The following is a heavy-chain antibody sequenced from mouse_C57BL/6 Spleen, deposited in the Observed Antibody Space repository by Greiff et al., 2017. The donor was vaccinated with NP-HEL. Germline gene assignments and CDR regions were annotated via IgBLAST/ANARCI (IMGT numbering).Heavy chain of an antibody. CDR1: GYTFTSYW. CDR2: IDPSDSYT. Sequence: QIQLQQPGAELVMPGASVKLSCKASGYTFTSYWMHWVKQRPGQGLEWIGEIDPSDSYTNYNQKFKGKSTLTVDKSSSTAYMQLSSLTSEDSAVYYCANLLHRGFAYWGQGTLVTVSA. J-gene: IGHJ3*01. D-gene: IGHD2-1*01. V-gene: IGHV1-69*01. CDR3: ANLLHRGFAY.